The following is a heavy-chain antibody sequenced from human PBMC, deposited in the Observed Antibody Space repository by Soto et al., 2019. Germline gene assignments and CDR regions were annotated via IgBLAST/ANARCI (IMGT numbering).Heavy chain of an antibody. D-gene: IGHD6-6*01. Sequence: QVQLVQSGAEVKKPGASVKVSCKASGYTFTSYGISWMRQAPGQGLEWMGWISAYNDNTNYAQNLQGRVNMTRDPSTSTAYMELRSLRSDDTAVYYCARVLYSSSMVWFDPWGQGTLVTVSS. V-gene: IGHV1-18*01. J-gene: IGHJ5*02. CDR3: ARVLYSSSMVWFDP. CDR2: ISAYNDNT. CDR1: GYTFTSYG.